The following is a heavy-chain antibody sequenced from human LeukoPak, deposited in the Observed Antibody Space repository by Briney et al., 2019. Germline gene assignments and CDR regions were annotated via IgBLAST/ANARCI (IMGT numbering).Heavy chain of an antibody. J-gene: IGHJ3*02. CDR1: GYTFTSYD. Sequence: ASVKASCKASGYTFTSYDINWVRQATGQGLEWMGWMNPNSGNTGYAQKFQGRVTITRNTSISTAYMELNSLRSEDTAVYYCAREPGIAVADDAFDIWGQGTMVTVSS. D-gene: IGHD6-19*01. V-gene: IGHV1-8*03. CDR2: MNPNSGNT. CDR3: AREPGIAVADDAFDI.